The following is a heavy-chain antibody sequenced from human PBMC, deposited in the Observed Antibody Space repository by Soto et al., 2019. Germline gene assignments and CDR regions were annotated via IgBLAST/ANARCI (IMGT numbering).Heavy chain of an antibody. D-gene: IGHD5-12*01. V-gene: IGHV3-23*01. CDR3: ARKSIDSRNDYYFDY. J-gene: IGHJ4*02. CDR1: GFTFSSYS. CDR2: INGGGGGT. Sequence: GGSLRLSCAASGFTFSSYSMNWVRQAPGKGLEWVSAINGGGGGTSYADSVRGRFTVSRDNSKNTLHLQMNRLTVEDTAMYFCARKSIDSRNDYYFDYWSQGTLVTVSS.